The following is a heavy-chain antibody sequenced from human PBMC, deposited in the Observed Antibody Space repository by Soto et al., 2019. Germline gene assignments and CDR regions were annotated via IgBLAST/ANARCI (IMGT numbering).Heavy chain of an antibody. Sequence: GASVKVSCKASGYTFTSYDINWVRQATGQGLEWMGWMNPNSGNTGYAQKFQGRVTMTRNTSISTAYMELSSLRSEDTAVYYCARGEIYCTNGVCYRVAFDIWGQGTMVTVSS. CDR2: MNPNSGNT. CDR1: GYTFTSYD. V-gene: IGHV1-8*01. J-gene: IGHJ3*02. CDR3: ARGEIYCTNGVCYRVAFDI. D-gene: IGHD2-8*01.